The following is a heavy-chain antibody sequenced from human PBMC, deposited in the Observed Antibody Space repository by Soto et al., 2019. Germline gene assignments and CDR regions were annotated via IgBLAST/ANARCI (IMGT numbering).Heavy chain of an antibody. CDR1: GGSISSSYW. CDR2: IYHSGST. D-gene: IGHD3-3*01. CDR3: VTSLNYDFWRDGGRHYYFDS. V-gene: IGHV4-4*02. J-gene: IGHJ4*02. Sequence: SETLSLTCAVSGGSISSSYWWNWVRQPPGKGLEWIGKIYHSGSTNYNPSLKNRVAISVDKSNNQFSLRLSSVTAADTAVYFCVTSLNYDFWRDGGRHYYFDSWGQGTLGTVSS.